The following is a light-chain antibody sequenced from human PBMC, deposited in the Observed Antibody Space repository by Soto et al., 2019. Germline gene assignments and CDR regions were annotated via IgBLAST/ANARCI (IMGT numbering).Light chain of an antibody. J-gene: IGKJ1*01. CDR1: QSVGSN. V-gene: IGKV3-15*01. Sequence: ELVMTQSPATLSVSPGERATLSCRASQSVGSNLAWYQQKPGQAPRLLIYSASTRATGIPAKFSGSGSGTEFTLTISSLQSEDFAVYYCQQYNKWPQTFGQGTKVDIK. CDR2: SAS. CDR3: QQYNKWPQT.